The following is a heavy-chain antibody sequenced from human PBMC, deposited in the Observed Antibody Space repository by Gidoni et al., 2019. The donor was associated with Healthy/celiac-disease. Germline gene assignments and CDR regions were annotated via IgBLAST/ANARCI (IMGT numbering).Heavy chain of an antibody. D-gene: IGHD1-26*01. CDR2: IWYDGSNK. CDR3: ARDGTPNRGSYYDYFDY. Sequence: QVQLVESGGGVVQPGRSLRLSCAASGFTFSSYGMHWVRQAPGKGLGWVAVIWYDGSNKYYADSVKGRFTISRDNSKNTLYLQMNSLRAEDTAVYYCARDGTPNRGSYYDYFDYWGQGTLVTVSS. V-gene: IGHV3-33*08. J-gene: IGHJ4*02. CDR1: GFTFSSYG.